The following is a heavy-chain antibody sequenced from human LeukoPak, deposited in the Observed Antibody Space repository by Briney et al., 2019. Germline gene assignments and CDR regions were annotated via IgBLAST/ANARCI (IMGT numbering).Heavy chain of an antibody. D-gene: IGHD3-10*01. CDR3: ARGTLGTMVRGVIISPRYYFDY. CDR1: GGPFSGYY. Sequence: SSETLSLTCAVYGGPFSGYYWSWIRQPPGKGLEWIGEINHSGSTNYNPSLKSRVTISVDTSKNQFSLKLSSVTAADTAVYYCARGTLGTMVRGVIISPRYYFDYWGQGTLVTVSS. CDR2: INHSGST. V-gene: IGHV4-34*01. J-gene: IGHJ4*02.